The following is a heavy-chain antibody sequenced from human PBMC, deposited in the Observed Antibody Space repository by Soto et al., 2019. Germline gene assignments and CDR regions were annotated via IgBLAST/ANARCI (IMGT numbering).Heavy chain of an antibody. CDR2: ISSGSSTI. J-gene: IGHJ5*02. Sequence: GGSLRLSCAASGFTFSSYSMNWVRQAPGKGLEWVSYISSGSSTIYYADSVKGRFTISRDNAKNSLYLQMNSLRAEDTAVYYCARDPTGDYYGSGSYYGWFDPWGQGTLVTVSS. D-gene: IGHD3-10*01. CDR3: ARDPTGDYYGSGSYYGWFDP. CDR1: GFTFSSYS. V-gene: IGHV3-48*01.